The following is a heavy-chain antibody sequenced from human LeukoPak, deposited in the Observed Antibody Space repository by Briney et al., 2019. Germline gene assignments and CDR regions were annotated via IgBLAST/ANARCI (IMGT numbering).Heavy chain of an antibody. V-gene: IGHV1-18*04. Sequence: SVTVSCKASGYTFTSYGINGVRQAPGQGLDWMGWISAYNGNTKYAQKLQGRVTMTTDRPRSTAYMELRSLRSDDTAVYYCARSTGDLGYCSSTSCYLPYNWFDPWGQGTLVTVSS. D-gene: IGHD2-2*01. CDR3: ARSTGDLGYCSSTSCYLPYNWFDP. CDR2: ISAYNGNT. CDR1: GYTFTSYG. J-gene: IGHJ5*02.